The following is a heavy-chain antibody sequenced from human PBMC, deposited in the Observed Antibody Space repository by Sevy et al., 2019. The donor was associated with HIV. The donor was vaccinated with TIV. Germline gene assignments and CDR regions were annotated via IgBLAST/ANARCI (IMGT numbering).Heavy chain of an antibody. CDR2: IRYDESEQ. Sequence: GGSLRLSCAASGFIVSSNYMTWVRQAPGKGLEWVAFIRYDESEQYCADSVKGRCTISRDNSKSTLYLRLSSLRDEGTAVYYCAKDPRPSHRITTFGGVDYFEYWGQGTLVTVSS. V-gene: IGHV3-30*02. J-gene: IGHJ4*02. D-gene: IGHD3-3*01. CDR3: AKDPRPSHRITTFGGVDYFEY. CDR1: GFIVSSNY.